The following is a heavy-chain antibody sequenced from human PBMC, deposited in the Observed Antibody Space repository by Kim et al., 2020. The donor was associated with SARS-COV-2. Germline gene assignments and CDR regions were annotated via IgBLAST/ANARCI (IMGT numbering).Heavy chain of an antibody. CDR3: GDIDLWSGYLGQ. V-gene: IGHV3-33*01. D-gene: IGHD3-3*01. J-gene: IGHJ4*02. Sequence: YADSVKGRFTISRDNSKNTVYLQMSNLRVEDTAVYHCGDIDLWSGYLGQWGQGTLVTVSS.